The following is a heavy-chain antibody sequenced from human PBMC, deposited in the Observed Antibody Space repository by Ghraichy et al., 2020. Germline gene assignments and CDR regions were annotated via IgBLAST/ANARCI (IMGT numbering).Heavy chain of an antibody. CDR3: ARAHFSSAWSNGF. V-gene: IGHV3-48*01. D-gene: IGHD6-19*01. Sequence: GGSLRLSCAASGFTFSSYSMNWVRQAPGKGLEWVSYISSSSSSIYYADSVKGRFTISRDNAKNSLYLQMNSLRAEDTAVYFCARAHFSSAWSNGFWGQGTLGTVSS. CDR2: ISSSSSSI. CDR1: GFTFSSYS. J-gene: IGHJ4*02.